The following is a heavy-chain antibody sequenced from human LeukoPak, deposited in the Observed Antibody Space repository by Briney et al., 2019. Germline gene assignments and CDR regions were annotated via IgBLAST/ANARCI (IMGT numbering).Heavy chain of an antibody. Sequence: SETLSLTCTVSGGSISSYYWSWIRQPAGKGLEWIGRIHTSGSTNYNPSLKSRVTMSVDTSKNQFSLKLNSVAAADTAVYYCARDRIQLWSGGLFDYWGQGTLVTVSS. CDR3: ARDRIQLWSGGLFDY. V-gene: IGHV4-4*07. J-gene: IGHJ4*02. CDR2: IHTSGST. CDR1: GGSISSYY. D-gene: IGHD5-18*01.